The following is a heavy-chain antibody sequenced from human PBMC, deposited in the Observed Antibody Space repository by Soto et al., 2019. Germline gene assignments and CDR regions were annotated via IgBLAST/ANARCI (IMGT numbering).Heavy chain of an antibody. Sequence: SETLSLTCAVYGGSFSGYYWSWIRQPPGKGLEWIGEINHSGSTNYNPSLKSRVTISVDTSKNQFSLKLSSVTAADTAVYYCARRGSSPSIDPWGQGTLVTVSS. CDR2: INHSGST. D-gene: IGHD6-13*01. CDR3: ARRGSSPSIDP. J-gene: IGHJ5*02. CDR1: GGSFSGYY. V-gene: IGHV4-34*01.